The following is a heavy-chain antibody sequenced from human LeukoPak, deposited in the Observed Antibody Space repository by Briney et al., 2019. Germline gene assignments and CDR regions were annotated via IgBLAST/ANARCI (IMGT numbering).Heavy chain of an antibody. Sequence: TSETLSLTCTVSGGSISSYYWSWIRQPPGKGLEWIGYIYYSGSTNYNPSLKSRVTLSVDTSKNQFSLKLSSVTAADTAVYYCARRSGVTTRSRAFDIWGQGTMVTVSS. CDR1: GGSISSYY. CDR3: ARRSGVTTRSRAFDI. CDR2: IYYSGST. J-gene: IGHJ3*02. D-gene: IGHD4-17*01. V-gene: IGHV4-59*08.